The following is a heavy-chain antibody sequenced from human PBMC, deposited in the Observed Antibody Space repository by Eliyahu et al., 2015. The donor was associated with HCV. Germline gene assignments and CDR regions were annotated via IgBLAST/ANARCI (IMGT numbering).Heavy chain of an antibody. V-gene: IGHV4-34*01. CDR1: GGSFSGYY. CDR2: INHSGST. Sequence: QVQLQQWGAGLLKPSETLSLTCAVYGGSFSGYYWSWIRQPPGKGLEWIGEINHSGSTNYNPSLKSRVTISVDTSKNQFSLKLSSVTAADTAVYYCARGRGFGAAAGNWVQSYWGQGTLVTVSS. D-gene: IGHD6-13*01. CDR3: ARGRGFGAAAGNWVQSY. J-gene: IGHJ4*02.